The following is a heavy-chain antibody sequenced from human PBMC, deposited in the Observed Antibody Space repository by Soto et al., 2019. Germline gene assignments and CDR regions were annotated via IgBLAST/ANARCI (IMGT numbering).Heavy chain of an antibody. CDR3: ARVGRRRYCSGGSCPRGGAFDI. V-gene: IGHV4-31*03. CDR1: GGSISSGGYY. J-gene: IGHJ3*02. D-gene: IGHD2-15*01. CDR2: IYYSGST. Sequence: SETLSLTCTVSGGSISSGGYYWSWILQHPGKGLEWIGYIYYSGSTYYNPSLKSRVTISVDTSKNQFSLKLSSVTAADTAVYYCARVGRRRYCSGGSCPRGGAFDIWGQGTMVTVSS.